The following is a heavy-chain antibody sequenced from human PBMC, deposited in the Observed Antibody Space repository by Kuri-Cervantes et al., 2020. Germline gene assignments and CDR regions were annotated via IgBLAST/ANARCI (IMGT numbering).Heavy chain of an antibody. D-gene: IGHD3-22*01. CDR2: ISSSGSTI. J-gene: IGHJ4*02. CDR3: ATHYYDSSGLSGTNFDY. CDR1: GFTFSSYE. V-gene: IGHV3-48*03. Sequence: GGSLRLSCAASGFTFSSYEMNWVRQAPGKGLEWVSYISSSGSTIYYADSVKGRFTISRDNAKNSLYLQMNSLKTEDTAVYYCATHYYDSSGLSGTNFDYLGQGTLVTVSS.